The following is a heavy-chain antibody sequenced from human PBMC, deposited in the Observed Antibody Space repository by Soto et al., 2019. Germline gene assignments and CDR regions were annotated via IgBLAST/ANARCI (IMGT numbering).Heavy chain of an antibody. D-gene: IGHD1-26*01. CDR2: IFWDDDK. V-gene: IGHV2-5*02. Sequence: SGPTLVNPTQTLTLTCIFSGFSLSTSGMGVGWIRQPPEKALEWLALIFWDDDKRYNPSLKSRLTITKDTSENQVVLTLTNMDPVDTAXYYCAHIYTATGGHFDYWGQGTLVTVSS. CDR1: GFSLSTSGMG. J-gene: IGHJ4*02. CDR3: AHIYTATGGHFDY.